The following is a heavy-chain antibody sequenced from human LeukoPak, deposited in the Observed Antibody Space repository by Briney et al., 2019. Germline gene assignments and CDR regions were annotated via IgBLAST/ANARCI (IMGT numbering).Heavy chain of an antibody. Sequence: GASVKVSCKASGYTFTSYGISWVRQAPGQGLEWMGWINTNTGNPTYAQGFTGRFVFSLDTSVSTAYLQISSLKAEDTAVYYCARDHIIDAVAFDIWGQGTMVTVSS. CDR3: ARDHIIDAVAFDI. D-gene: IGHD2/OR15-2a*01. J-gene: IGHJ3*02. CDR1: GYTFTSYG. V-gene: IGHV7-4-1*02. CDR2: INTNTGNP.